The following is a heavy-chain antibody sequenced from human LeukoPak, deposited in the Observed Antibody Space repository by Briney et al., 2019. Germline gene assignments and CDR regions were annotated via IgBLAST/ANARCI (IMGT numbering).Heavy chain of an antibody. CDR3: ARVYYGRSYDYWYFDI. CDR2: IFYSGST. D-gene: IGHD3-10*01. CDR1: GGSISGYY. J-gene: IGHJ2*01. Sequence: SETLPLTCTVSGGSISGYYWSWIRQPPGKGLEWIGCIFYSGSTNYNPSLKSRVTISVDTSKNQFSLNLSSVTAADTAVYFCARVYYGRSYDYWYFDIWGRGTPVTVSS. V-gene: IGHV4-59*01.